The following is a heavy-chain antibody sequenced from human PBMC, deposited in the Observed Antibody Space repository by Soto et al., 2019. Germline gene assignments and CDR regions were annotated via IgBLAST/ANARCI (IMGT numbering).Heavy chain of an antibody. CDR2: ISHSGITI. CDR1: GLTFNSYS. V-gene: IGHV3-48*01. CDR3: ARGRGRFDH. Sequence: EVQLVESGGGLVQPGGSLRLSCEASGLTFNSYSMNWVRQAPGKGLEWVSYISHSGITIYYADSVKGRFTISRDKAKKLLYLQVYSLRGEDTAVYYCARGRGRFDHWGQGNLVTVSS. J-gene: IGHJ4*02.